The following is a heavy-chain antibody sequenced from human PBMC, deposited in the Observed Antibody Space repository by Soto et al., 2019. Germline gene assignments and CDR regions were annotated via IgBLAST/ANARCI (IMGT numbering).Heavy chain of an antibody. Sequence: ASVKVSCKASGGTFSSYTISWVRQAPGQGLEWMGRIIPILGIANYAQKFQGRVTITADKSTSTAHMELSSLRSEDTAVYYCARDISLETGTTLPDLVWFDPWGQGTLVTVSS. V-gene: IGHV1-69*04. CDR3: ARDISLETGTTLPDLVWFDP. CDR1: GGTFSSYT. CDR2: IIPILGIA. J-gene: IGHJ5*02. D-gene: IGHD1-7*01.